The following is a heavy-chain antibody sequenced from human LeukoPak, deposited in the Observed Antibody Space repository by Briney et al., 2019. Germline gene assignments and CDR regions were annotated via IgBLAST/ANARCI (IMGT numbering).Heavy chain of an antibody. CDR1: GFTVSGNY. J-gene: IGHJ4*02. V-gene: IGHV3-53*01. CDR3: ARRDDHSGRDY. D-gene: IGHD5-24*01. Sequence: GGSLRLSCAASGFTVSGNYMSWVRQAPGKGLEWVSIIYSGGSTSYADSVKGRFTISRDNSKNTLYLQMNSLRAEDTAVYYCARRDDHSGRDYWDQGTLVTVSS. CDR2: IYSGGST.